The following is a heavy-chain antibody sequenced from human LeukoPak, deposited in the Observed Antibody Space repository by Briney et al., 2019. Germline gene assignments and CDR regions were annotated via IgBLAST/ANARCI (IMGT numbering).Heavy chain of an antibody. CDR1: GFTFDDYA. Sequence: GGSLRLSCAASGFTFDDYAMPWVRHAPGKGLEWVSGISWNSGSIGYADSVKGRFTISRDNAKNSLYLQMNSLRAEDTALYYCAKASYYYDSSGKYAGGYFDYWGQGTLVTVSS. V-gene: IGHV3-9*01. J-gene: IGHJ4*02. CDR2: ISWNSGSI. CDR3: AKASYYYDSSGKYAGGYFDY. D-gene: IGHD3-22*01.